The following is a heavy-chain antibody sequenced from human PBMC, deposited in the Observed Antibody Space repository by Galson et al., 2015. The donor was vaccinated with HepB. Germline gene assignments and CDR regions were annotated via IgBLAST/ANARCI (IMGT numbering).Heavy chain of an antibody. Sequence: SLRLSCAASGFTFSSDSMNWVRQAPGKGLEWVSSISSSSNYIYYADSVKGRFTISRDNAKNSLYLQMNSLRAEDTAVYYCARDNGGRGYNDYWGQGTLVTVSS. V-gene: IGHV3-21*01. CDR1: GFTFSSDS. CDR3: ARDNGGRGYNDY. CDR2: ISSSSNYI. J-gene: IGHJ4*02. D-gene: IGHD5-24*01.